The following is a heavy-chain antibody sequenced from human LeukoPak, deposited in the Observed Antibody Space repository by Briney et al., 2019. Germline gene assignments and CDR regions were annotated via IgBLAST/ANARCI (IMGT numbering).Heavy chain of an antibody. CDR2: INYSGST. J-gene: IGHJ4*02. CDR3: ARLGNHYDSSGRVDY. D-gene: IGHD3-22*01. CDR1: GGSISSSSYS. V-gene: IGHV4-39*01. Sequence: PSETLSLTCSVSGGSISSSSYSWGWIRQPPGKGLEWIGNINYSGSTYYNPSLKSRVTISVDTSKNQFSLKLSSVTAAETAVYYCARLGNHYDSSGRVDYWGQGTLVTVSS.